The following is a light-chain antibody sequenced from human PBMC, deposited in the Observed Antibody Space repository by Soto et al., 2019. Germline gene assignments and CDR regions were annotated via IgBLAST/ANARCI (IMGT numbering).Light chain of an antibody. CDR1: QSVLFNSKNKNY. CDR2: WAS. CDR3: QQYYNTPLT. V-gene: IGKV4-1*01. Sequence: DIVMTQCPDSLAVSLGERATINCKSSQSVLFNSKNKNYLAWYQQKPGQPPKLLIYWASTRESGVPDRFSGSGSGTDFTLTISRLQAEDVAVYYCQQYYNTPLTFGGGTKVDIK. J-gene: IGKJ4*01.